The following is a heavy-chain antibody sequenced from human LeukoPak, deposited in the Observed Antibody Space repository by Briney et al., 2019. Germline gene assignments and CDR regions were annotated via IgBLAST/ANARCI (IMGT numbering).Heavy chain of an antibody. J-gene: IGHJ3*02. CDR2: IYPGDSDT. CDR1: GYIFTSYW. D-gene: IGHD3-22*01. CDR3: ARDYYDSSGYSRDAFDI. Sequence: GESLKISCEGSGYIFTSYWIGWVRQMPGKGLEWMGIIYPGDSDTRYSPSFQGQVTISADKSISTAYLQWSSLKASDTAMYYCARDYYDSSGYSRDAFDIWGQGTMVTVSS. V-gene: IGHV5-51*01.